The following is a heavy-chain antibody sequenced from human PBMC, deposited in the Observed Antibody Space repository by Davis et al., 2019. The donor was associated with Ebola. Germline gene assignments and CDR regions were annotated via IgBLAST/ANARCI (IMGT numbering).Heavy chain of an antibody. CDR3: ARERAAAYFDY. CDR2: ISSSSSYI. CDR1: GLTFSSYS. V-gene: IGHV3-21*01. J-gene: IGHJ4*02. D-gene: IGHD6-13*01. Sequence: GGSLRLSCAASGLTFSSYSMNWVRQAPGKGLEWVSSISSSSSYIYYADSVKGRFTISRNNAKNSLYLHMNSLRAEDTAVYYGARERAAAYFDYCDQGTLVTVSS.